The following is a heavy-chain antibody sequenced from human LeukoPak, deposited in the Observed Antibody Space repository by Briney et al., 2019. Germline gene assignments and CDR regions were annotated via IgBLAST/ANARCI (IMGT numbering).Heavy chain of an antibody. CDR2: IYYSGST. CDR1: GGSISSYY. D-gene: IGHD6-13*01. J-gene: IGHJ6*03. Sequence: SETLSLTCTVSGGSISSYYWSWIRQPPGKGLEWIGYIYYSGSTNYNPSLKSRVTMSVDTSKNQFSLKLSSVTAADTAVYYCARTTEAHSWRTRYYDYYMDVWGKGTTVTVSS. V-gene: IGHV4-59*01. CDR3: ARTTEAHSWRTRYYDYYMDV.